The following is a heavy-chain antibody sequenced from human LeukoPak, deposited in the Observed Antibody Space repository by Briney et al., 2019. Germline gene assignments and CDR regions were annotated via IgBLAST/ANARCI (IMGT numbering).Heavy chain of an antibody. CDR3: ARASYQYDNWFES. D-gene: IGHD3-16*02. J-gene: IGHJ5*01. CDR1: GDSISGSSVSY. Sequence: SETLSLTCTLSGDSISGSSVSYWDWIRQPPGKGLEWIGSIYYRGNTYYNPSLKSRVTISMDTSKYHFSMRLNSVAAADTAVYFCARASYQYDNWFESWGKGTLVTVS. V-gene: IGHV4-39*07. CDR2: IYYRGNT.